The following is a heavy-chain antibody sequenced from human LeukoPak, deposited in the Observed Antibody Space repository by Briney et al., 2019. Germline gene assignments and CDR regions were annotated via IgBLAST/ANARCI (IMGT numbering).Heavy chain of an antibody. Sequence: ASVKVSCKASGYIFTDYYMHWVRQAPGQELGWMGRINPNSGGTNYAQKFQGRVTMTRDTSISTAYMELSRLRSDDTAVYYCARDISGFGELPLYYFDYWGQGTLVTVSS. J-gene: IGHJ4*02. CDR1: GYIFTDYY. CDR3: ARDISGFGELPLYYFDY. D-gene: IGHD3-10*01. CDR2: INPNSGGT. V-gene: IGHV1-2*06.